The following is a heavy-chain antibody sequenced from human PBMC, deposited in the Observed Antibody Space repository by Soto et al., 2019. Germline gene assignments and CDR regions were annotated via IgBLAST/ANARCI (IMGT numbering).Heavy chain of an antibody. CDR1: GFSLSTNGVG. CDR2: IYWDGDK. Sequence: QITLKESGPPLVKPTQTLTLTCTFSGFSLSTNGVGVGWIRQPPGKALEWLALIYWDGDKRYSPSLKSRLTITKDTSKNQVVLTMTNMDPVDTATYYCAHRRGAYYFDYWGQGTLVTVSS. D-gene: IGHD1-26*01. CDR3: AHRRGAYYFDY. V-gene: IGHV2-5*02. J-gene: IGHJ4*02.